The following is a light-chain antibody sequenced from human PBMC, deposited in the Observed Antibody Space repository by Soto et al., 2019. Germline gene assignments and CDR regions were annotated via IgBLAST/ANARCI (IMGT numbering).Light chain of an antibody. J-gene: IGKJ1*01. CDR1: QTISSW. CDR3: LQYNSYPWT. V-gene: IGKV1-5*03. CDR2: KAS. Sequence: DIQMTQSPSTLSGSVGDRVTITCRASQTISSWLAWYQQKPGKAPKLLIYKASTLESGVPSRFGGSGSGTEFTLTISSLQPDDFATYYCLQYNSYPWTFGQGTKVDIK.